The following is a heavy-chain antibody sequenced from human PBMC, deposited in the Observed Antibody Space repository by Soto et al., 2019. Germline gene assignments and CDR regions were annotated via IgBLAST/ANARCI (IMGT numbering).Heavy chain of an antibody. CDR1: GGSFSGYY. D-gene: IGHD5-12*01. J-gene: IGHJ6*03. CDR3: ARGLYHSAIVATIRYYYYYMDV. V-gene: IGHV4-34*01. Sequence: QVQLQQWGAGLLKPSETLSLTCAVYGGSFSGYYWSWIRQPPGKGLEWIGEINHSGSTNYNPSLKSRVTISVDTSKNQFSLKLSSVTAADTAVYYCARGLYHSAIVATIRYYYYYMDVWGKGTTVTVSS. CDR2: INHSGST.